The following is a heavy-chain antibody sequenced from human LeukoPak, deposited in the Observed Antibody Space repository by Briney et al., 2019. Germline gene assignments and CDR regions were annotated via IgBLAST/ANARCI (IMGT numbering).Heavy chain of an antibody. CDR3: ASPGYSYGYSFFDY. V-gene: IGHV3-48*02. D-gene: IGHD5-18*01. CDR1: GFTFSSYS. J-gene: IGHJ4*02. Sequence: GGPLRLSCAASGFTFSSYSMNWVRQAPGKGLEWVSYISSSSSTIYYADSVKGRFTISRDNAKNSLYLQMNSLRDEDTAVYYCASPGYSYGYSFFDYWGQGTLVTVSS. CDR2: ISSSSSTI.